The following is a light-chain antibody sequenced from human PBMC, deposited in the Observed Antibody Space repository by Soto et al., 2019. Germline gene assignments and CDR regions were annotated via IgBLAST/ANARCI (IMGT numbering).Light chain of an antibody. J-gene: IGLJ1*01. CDR1: SSDVGGYNY. CDR2: DVN. V-gene: IGLV2-11*01. CDR3: CSYAGSYTYV. Sequence: SVLTQPRSVSGSPGQSVTISCTGTSSDVGGYNYVSWYQQHPGKAPKLIIYDVNRRPSGVPDRFSGSKSGKTASLTISGLQAEDEADYYCCSYAGSYTYVLGTGTKVTV.